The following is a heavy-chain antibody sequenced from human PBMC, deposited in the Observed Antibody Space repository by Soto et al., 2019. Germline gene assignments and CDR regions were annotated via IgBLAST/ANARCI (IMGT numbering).Heavy chain of an antibody. CDR3: AGHGGYSY. J-gene: IGHJ4*02. Sequence: EVQLSESGGGLVQPGGSLRLSCAATGFTLRTNGMSWVRQAPGKGLEWVSSFSGSGDDTWYAASLKGRFTISRDNSKNTLYLQMNSLRAEDTALYYCAGHGGYSYLGQGTLVTASS. CDR2: FSGSGDDT. D-gene: IGHD4-17*01. V-gene: IGHV3-23*01. CDR1: GFTLRTNG.